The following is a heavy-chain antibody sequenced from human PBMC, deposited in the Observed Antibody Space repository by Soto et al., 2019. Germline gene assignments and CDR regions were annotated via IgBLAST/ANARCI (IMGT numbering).Heavy chain of an antibody. V-gene: IGHV3-30-3*01. D-gene: IGHD6-19*01. CDR3: ARSRSSSGWTWDYYYYYGMDV. J-gene: IGHJ6*02. CDR1: GFTFSSYA. CDR2: ISYDGSNK. Sequence: QVQLVESGGGVVQPGRSLRLSCAASGFTFSSYAMHWVRQAPGKGLEWVAVISYDGSNKYYADSVKGRFTISRDNSKNRLYLQMTSLRAEDTAVYYCARSRSSSGWTWDYYYYYGMDVWGQGTTVTVSS.